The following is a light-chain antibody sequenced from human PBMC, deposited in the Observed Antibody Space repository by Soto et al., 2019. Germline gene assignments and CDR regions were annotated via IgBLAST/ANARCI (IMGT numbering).Light chain of an antibody. V-gene: IGKV3D-20*02. Sequence: EIVLTQTPGTLSLSPGERATLSCRASQTVSTNYLAWYQQKPGQAPRLLIYDAYNRATGIPPRFSGRGSGTDFTLTISSLEPEDSAVYYCQQRHMWPIPFGQGTRPEN. CDR3: QQRHMWPIP. J-gene: IGKJ5*01. CDR1: QTVSTNY. CDR2: DAY.